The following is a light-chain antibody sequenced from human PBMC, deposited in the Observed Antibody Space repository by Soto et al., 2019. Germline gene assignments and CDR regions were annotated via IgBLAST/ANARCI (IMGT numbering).Light chain of an antibody. J-gene: IGLJ2*01. CDR1: SSNIGSTS. Sequence: QSVLTQPPSTSGTPGQGVVISCCGGSSNIGSTSVNWYQQLPGTAPRLLIYFNDKRPSGVPDRFAGSKSGTSASLVISGLQSEDGADYYCSAWDDRLNGPVLGGGTKLTVL. CDR2: FND. V-gene: IGLV1-44*01. CDR3: SAWDDRLNGPV.